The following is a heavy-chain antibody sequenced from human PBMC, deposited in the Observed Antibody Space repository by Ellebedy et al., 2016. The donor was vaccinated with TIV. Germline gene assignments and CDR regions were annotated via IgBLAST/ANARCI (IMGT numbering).Heavy chain of an antibody. D-gene: IGHD6-13*01. CDR3: VQQLVNGGVY. Sequence: GESLKISCAASGFIVGSNYMNWIRQAPGKGLEWVSYISSSGSTMDYADSVKGRFTISRDNAKNSLFLQMNSLRADDTAVYYFVQQLVNGGVYWGQGNLVTVSS. CDR2: ISSSGSTM. V-gene: IGHV3-11*01. J-gene: IGHJ4*02. CDR1: GFIVGSNY.